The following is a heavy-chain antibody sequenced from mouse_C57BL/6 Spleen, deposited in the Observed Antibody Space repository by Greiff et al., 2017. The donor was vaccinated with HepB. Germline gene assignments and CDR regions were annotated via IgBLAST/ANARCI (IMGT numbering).Heavy chain of an antibody. CDR3: ARSYYGSSHWYFDV. J-gene: IGHJ1*03. V-gene: IGHV1-61*01. D-gene: IGHD1-1*01. CDR2: IYPSDSET. CDR1: GYTFTSYW. Sequence: QVQLQQPGAELVRPGSSVKLSCKASGYTFTSYWMDWVKQRPGQGLEWIGNIYPSDSETHYNQKFKDKATLTVDKSSSTAYMQLSSLTSEDSAVYYCARSYYGSSHWYFDVWGTGTMVTVSS.